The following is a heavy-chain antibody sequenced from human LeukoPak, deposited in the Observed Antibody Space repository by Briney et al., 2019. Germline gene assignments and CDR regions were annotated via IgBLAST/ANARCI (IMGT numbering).Heavy chain of an antibody. Sequence: SETLSLTCAVYGGSFSGYYWSWIRQPPGKGLEWIGEINHSGSTNYNPSLKSRVTISVDTSKNQFSLKLSSVTAADTAVYYCARGTRYDFWSGYTPAFDYRGQGTLVTVSP. D-gene: IGHD3-3*01. V-gene: IGHV4-34*01. J-gene: IGHJ4*02. CDR1: GGSFSGYY. CDR3: ARGTRYDFWSGYTPAFDY. CDR2: INHSGST.